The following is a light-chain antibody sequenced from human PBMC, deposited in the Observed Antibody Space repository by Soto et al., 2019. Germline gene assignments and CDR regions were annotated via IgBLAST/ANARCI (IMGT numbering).Light chain of an antibody. CDR3: SSYADSNNLV. J-gene: IGLJ2*01. V-gene: IGLV2-8*01. CDR1: SSDVASNDY. Sequence: QSALTQPPSTSGSPGQSVTISCTGSSSDVASNDYVSWYQQQPGKAPKLMIYEVNRRPSGVPDRFSGSKSGNTASLTVSGLQAEDEAVYHCSSYADSNNLVFGGGTKVTVL. CDR2: EVN.